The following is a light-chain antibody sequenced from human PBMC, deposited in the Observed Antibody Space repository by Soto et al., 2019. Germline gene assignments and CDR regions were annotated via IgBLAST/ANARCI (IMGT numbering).Light chain of an antibody. CDR2: DNN. Sequence: QSVLTQPPSVSAAPGQKVTISCSGSSSNMGNNYVSWYQQLPGTAPKLLIYDNNKRPSGIPDRFSGSKSGTSATLGITGLQTGDEADYYCGTWDSSLSAHVVFGGGTKVTVL. J-gene: IGLJ2*01. CDR1: SSNMGNNY. CDR3: GTWDSSLSAHVV. V-gene: IGLV1-51*01.